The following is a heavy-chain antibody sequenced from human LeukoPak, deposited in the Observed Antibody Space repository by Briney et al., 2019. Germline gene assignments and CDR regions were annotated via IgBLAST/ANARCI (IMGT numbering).Heavy chain of an antibody. Sequence: ASVKVSCKASGYIXTXYXXXXXXXXXXXXLEWMGIIIPSGGTTTYAQKFQGRVAMTMDTSTSTIYMELSSLRSEDTAVYYCARGFRTHDSWDQGTLVTVSS. J-gene: IGHJ4*02. CDR3: ARGFRTHDS. V-gene: IGHV1-46*01. CDR2: IIPSGGTT. CDR1: GYIXTXYX. D-gene: IGHD1-7*01.